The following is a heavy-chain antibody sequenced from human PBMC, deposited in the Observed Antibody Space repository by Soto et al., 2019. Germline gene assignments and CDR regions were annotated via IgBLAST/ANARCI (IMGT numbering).Heavy chain of an antibody. V-gene: IGHV4-59*01. CDR2: IYYSGST. D-gene: IGHD7-27*01. CDR1: GGSISSYY. Sequence: PSETLSLTCTVSGGSISSYYWSWIRQPPGKGLEWIGYIYYSGSTNYNPSLKSRVTISVDTSKNQFSLKLSSVTAADTAVYYCARDGDLSSYYYYGMDVWGQGTTVTVS. CDR3: ARDGDLSSYYYYGMDV. J-gene: IGHJ6*02.